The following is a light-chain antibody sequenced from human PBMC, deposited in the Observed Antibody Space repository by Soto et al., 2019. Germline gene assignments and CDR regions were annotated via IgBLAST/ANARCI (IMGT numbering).Light chain of an antibody. J-gene: IGKJ1*01. CDR2: SVS. V-gene: IGKV3-20*01. CDR1: QSVSNDY. Sequence: EIVLTQSPGTLSLYPGDRATLSCRASQSVSNDYVAWVQQKPGQTPRLLIYSVSSRATGIPDRFSGSGSGTDFTLTISSLQPDDFATYYCQHYNSYSEAFGQGTKVAIK. CDR3: QHYNSYSEA.